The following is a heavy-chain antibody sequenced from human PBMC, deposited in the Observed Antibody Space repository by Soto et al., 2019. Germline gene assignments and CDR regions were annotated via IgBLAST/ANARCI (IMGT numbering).Heavy chain of an antibody. J-gene: IGHJ6*02. CDR3: ASSTVTTSYYYYGMDV. CDR1: GGSISSGGYS. Sequence: SETLSLTCAVSGGSISSGGYSWSWIRQPPGKGLEWIGYIYHSGSTYYNPSLKRRVTISVDRSKNQFSLKLSSVTAADTAVYYCASSTVTTSYYYYGMDVWGQGTTVTVSS. D-gene: IGHD4-17*01. CDR2: IYHSGST. V-gene: IGHV4-30-2*01.